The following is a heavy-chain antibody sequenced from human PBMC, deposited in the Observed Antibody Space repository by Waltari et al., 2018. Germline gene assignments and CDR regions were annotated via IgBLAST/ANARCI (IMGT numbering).Heavy chain of an antibody. CDR2: ISGSGDST. J-gene: IGHJ4*02. CDR3: ANSTLKGYY. CDR1: EFTFSNYA. V-gene: IGHV3-23*01. Sequence: EVQLLESGGGLAQPGGSLRLSCEASEFTFSNYAMSWVRQAPGKVLEWISGISGSGDSTYYADSVTGRFTISRDNSKNTLYLQMNSLRAEDTAVYYCANSTLKGYYWGQGTLVTVSS.